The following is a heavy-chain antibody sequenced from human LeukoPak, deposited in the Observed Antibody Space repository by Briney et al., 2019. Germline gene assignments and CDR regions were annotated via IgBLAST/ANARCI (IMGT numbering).Heavy chain of an antibody. CDR2: ISGSTGDT. Sequence: PGGSLRLSCAASGFTLSSFAMNWVRQAPGKGLEWVSVISGSTGDTYYAASVKGRFTISRDNSKNTLYLQMNSLRADDTAVYYCARGSGDAFDIWGQGTMVTVSS. J-gene: IGHJ3*02. CDR1: GFTLSSFA. CDR3: ARGSGDAFDI. V-gene: IGHV3-23*01. D-gene: IGHD3-10*01.